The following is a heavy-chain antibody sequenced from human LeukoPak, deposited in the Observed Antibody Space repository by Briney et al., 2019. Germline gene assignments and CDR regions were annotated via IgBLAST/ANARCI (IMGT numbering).Heavy chain of an antibody. CDR3: ARGGEYGDYRHTQYFQH. J-gene: IGHJ1*01. CDR2: IYTSGST. V-gene: IGHV4-4*07. CDR1: GGSISSYY. Sequence: SETLSLTCTVPGGSISSYYWSWIRQPAGKGLEWIGRIYTSGSTNYNPSLKSRVTMSVDTSKNQFSLKLSSVTAADTAVYYCARGGEYGDYRHTQYFQHWGQGTLVTVSS. D-gene: IGHD4-17*01.